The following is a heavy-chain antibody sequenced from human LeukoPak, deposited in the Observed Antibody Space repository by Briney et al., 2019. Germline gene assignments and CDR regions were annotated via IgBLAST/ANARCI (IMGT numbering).Heavy chain of an antibody. V-gene: IGHV3-30-3*01. CDR1: GFTFSSYA. CDR3: AREEGDYYDSSGYPDY. D-gene: IGHD3-22*01. Sequence: GGSLRLSCAASGFTFSSYAMHWVRQAPGKGLEWVAVISYDGSNKYYADSVKGRFTISRDNSKNTLYLQMNSLRAEDTAVYYCAREEGDYYDSSGYPDYWGQGTLVTVSS. CDR2: ISYDGSNK. J-gene: IGHJ4*02.